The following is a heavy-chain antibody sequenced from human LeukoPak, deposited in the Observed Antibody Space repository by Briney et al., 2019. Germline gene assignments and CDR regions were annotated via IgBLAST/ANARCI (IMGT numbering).Heavy chain of an antibody. D-gene: IGHD3-16*01. CDR1: GFTFSTYS. V-gene: IGHV3-7*03. CDR2: INHNGNVN. CDR3: ARGGGLDV. J-gene: IGHJ6*02. Sequence: GGSLRLSCAASGFTFSTYSMTWVRQAPGKGLEWVASINHNGNVNYYVDSVKGRFTISRDNAKNSLYLQMSNLRAEDTAVYFCARGGGLDVWGQGATVTVSS.